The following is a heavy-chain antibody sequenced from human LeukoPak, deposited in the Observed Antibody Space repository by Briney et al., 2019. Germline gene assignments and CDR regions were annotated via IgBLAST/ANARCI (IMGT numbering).Heavy chain of an antibody. D-gene: IGHD5-18*01. CDR1: GFTFSSYS. Sequence: GGSLRLSCAASGFTFSSYSMNWVRQAPGKGLEWVSSINSSSNNIYTEDPVKRRFNTSRDNAKNSLYLQKNSMRAEDTAVYHCARGLGYSYGYGDYFDYWGQGTLVTVSS. CDR3: ARGLGYSYGYGDYFDY. J-gene: IGHJ4*02. V-gene: IGHV3-21*01. CDR2: INSSSNNI.